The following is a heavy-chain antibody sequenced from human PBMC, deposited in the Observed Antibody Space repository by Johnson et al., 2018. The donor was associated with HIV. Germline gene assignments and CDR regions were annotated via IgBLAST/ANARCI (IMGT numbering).Heavy chain of an antibody. CDR1: GFTFDDYG. D-gene: IGHD6-13*01. CDR3: ARDGGYSSSWYKYAFEI. Sequence: VQLVESGGRVVRPGGSLRLSCAASGFTFDDYGMIWVRQAPGKGLEWVSGINWTGGNTGYVDSVQGRFTISRDNTKNSLYLQMNSLRAEDTAVYYCARDGGYSSSWYKYAFEIWGQGTMVTGSS. CDR2: INWTGGNT. V-gene: IGHV3-20*04. J-gene: IGHJ3*02.